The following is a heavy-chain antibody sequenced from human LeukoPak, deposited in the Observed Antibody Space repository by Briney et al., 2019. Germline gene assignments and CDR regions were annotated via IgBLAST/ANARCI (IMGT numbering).Heavy chain of an antibody. CDR2: IYHSGST. D-gene: IGHD4-23*01. J-gene: IGHJ4*02. V-gene: IGHV4-30-2*01. Sequence: SETLSLTCTVSGGSISSGGYYWSWIRQPPGKGLEWIGYIYHSGSTYYNPSLKSRVTISVDRSKNQFSLKLSSVTAADTAVYYCARLIPSLDGGNPLWGQGTLVTVSS. CDR1: GGSISSGGYY. CDR3: ARLIPSLDGGNPL.